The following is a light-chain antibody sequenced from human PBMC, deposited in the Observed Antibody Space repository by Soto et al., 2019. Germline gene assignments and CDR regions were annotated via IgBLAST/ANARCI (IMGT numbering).Light chain of an antibody. J-gene: IGKJ1*01. CDR1: QSISSR. V-gene: IGKV1-5*01. CDR3: QQYTGYSRT. Sequence: DIQMTQSPSTLSASVGDRVTITCRASQSISSRLAWYQLKPGKAPKLLMSDASNLERGVPSTFSGSGSGTEVTLTISTLQPDDFATYYCQQYTGYSRTFGQGTKVDIK. CDR2: DAS.